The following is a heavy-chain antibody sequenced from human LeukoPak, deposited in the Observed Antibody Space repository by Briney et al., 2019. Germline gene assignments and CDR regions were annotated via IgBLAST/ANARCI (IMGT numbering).Heavy chain of an antibody. CDR1: GFTVSSNY. V-gene: IGHV3-53*01. CDR3: ASGRGRASDYYYGMDV. J-gene: IGHJ6*02. CDR2: IYSGGDT. Sequence: PGGSLRLSCAVSGFTVSSNYMSWVRQAPGKGLEWVSVIYSGGDTYHADSVKGRFTISRDNSKNTLYLQMNSLRAEDTAGYYCASGRGRASDYYYGMDVWGQGTTVTVSS. D-gene: IGHD3-10*01.